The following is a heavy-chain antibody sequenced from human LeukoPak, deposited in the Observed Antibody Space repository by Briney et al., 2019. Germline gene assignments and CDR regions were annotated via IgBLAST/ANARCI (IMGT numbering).Heavy chain of an antibody. CDR3: AKPYPTLTTSAVLDN. CDR1: GFTFSNYA. V-gene: IGHV3-30*18. D-gene: IGHD1-1*01. CDR2: VSYDGNSQ. J-gene: IGHJ4*02. Sequence: GGSLRLSCAAYGFTFSNYAIHWVRQAPGRGLVWVAAVSYDGNSQHYGAPVKGRFTISRDNSKNTVYLQINTLRTDDAAIYYCAKPYPTLTTSAVLDNWGQGTLVTVSS.